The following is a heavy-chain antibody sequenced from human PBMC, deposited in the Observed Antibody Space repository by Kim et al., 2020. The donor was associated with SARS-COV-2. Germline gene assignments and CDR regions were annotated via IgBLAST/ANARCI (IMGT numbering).Heavy chain of an antibody. V-gene: IGHV4-59*01. CDR2: IYYSGST. D-gene: IGHD2-21*02. CDR1: GGSISSYY. CDR3: ARGVSDYYYYYGMDV. Sequence: SETLSLTCTVSGGSISSYYWSWIRQPPGKGLEWIGYIYYSGSTNYNPSLKSRVTISVDTSKNQFSLKLSSVTAADTAVYYCARGVSDYYYYYGMDVWGQGTTVTVSS. J-gene: IGHJ6*02.